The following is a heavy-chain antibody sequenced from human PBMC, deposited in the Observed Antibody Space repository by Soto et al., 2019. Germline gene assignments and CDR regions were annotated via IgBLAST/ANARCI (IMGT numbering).Heavy chain of an antibody. Sequence: QVKLVQSGAEVKKPGSSVKVSCKASGGTFSSYAISWVRQAPGQGLEWMGGIIPIFGTANYAQKFQGRVTITADKSTSTAYMGLSSLRSEDTAVYYWARDVRYTSRGGMDVWGQGTTVTVSS. D-gene: IGHD5-18*01. CDR1: GGTFSSYA. CDR2: IIPIFGTA. CDR3: ARDVRYTSRGGMDV. J-gene: IGHJ6*02. V-gene: IGHV1-69*06.